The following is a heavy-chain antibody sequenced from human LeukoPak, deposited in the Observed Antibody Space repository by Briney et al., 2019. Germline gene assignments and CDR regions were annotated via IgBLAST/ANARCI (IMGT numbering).Heavy chain of an antibody. V-gene: IGHV3-11*01. D-gene: IGHD7-27*01. Sequence: GGSLRLSCAAPGFTFSDYYMSWIRQAPGKGLEWVSYISSSGSTIYYADSVKGRFTISRDNAKNSLYLQMNSLRAEDTAVYYCARERIFSGYNYGMDVWGQGTTVTVSS. CDR1: GFTFSDYY. CDR3: ARERIFSGYNYGMDV. CDR2: ISSSGSTI. J-gene: IGHJ6*02.